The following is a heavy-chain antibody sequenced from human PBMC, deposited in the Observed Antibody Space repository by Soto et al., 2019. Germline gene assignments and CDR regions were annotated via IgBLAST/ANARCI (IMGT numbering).Heavy chain of an antibody. J-gene: IGHJ3*02. Sequence: SETLSLTCTVSGGSISSNYYYWGRPRPAPGPGLEWIGDIYYSGSTNYNPSLKSRVTISVDTSKNQFSLKLSSVTAADTAVYYCARVEYYYGSGSSFAFDIWGQGTMVTVSS. CDR1: GGSISSNYYY. CDR3: ARVEYYYGSGSSFAFDI. CDR2: IYYSGST. D-gene: IGHD3-10*01. V-gene: IGHV4-61*05.